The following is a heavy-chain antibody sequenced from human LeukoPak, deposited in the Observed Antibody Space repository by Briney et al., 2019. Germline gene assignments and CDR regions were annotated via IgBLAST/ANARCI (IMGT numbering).Heavy chain of an antibody. Sequence: ASVKVSCRASGYTFTTYAISWVRQAPGQGLEWMGWISTYNGNTNYAQKFQGRVTLTTDTSTRTAYMDLRSLRSDDTAVYHCARVALGSWYFDLWGRGTLVTVSS. V-gene: IGHV1-18*01. J-gene: IGHJ2*01. CDR1: GYTFTTYA. CDR3: ARVALGSWYFDL. D-gene: IGHD2-15*01. CDR2: ISTYNGNT.